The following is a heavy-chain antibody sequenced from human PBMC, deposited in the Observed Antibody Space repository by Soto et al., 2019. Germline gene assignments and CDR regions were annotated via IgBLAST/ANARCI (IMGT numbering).Heavy chain of an antibody. CDR1: GFTFSSYA. Sequence: EVQLLESGGGLVQPGGSLRLSCAASGFTFSSYAMSWVRQAPGKGLEWVSGISSSGGSTYYADSVKGRFTISRDNSTSTRDLQMNSLRAEDTAVCYCAKGGGDYGSGSYPFWYWGQGTLVTVSS. CDR2: ISSSGGST. D-gene: IGHD3-10*01. J-gene: IGHJ4*02. CDR3: AKGGGDYGSGSYPFWY. V-gene: IGHV3-23*01.